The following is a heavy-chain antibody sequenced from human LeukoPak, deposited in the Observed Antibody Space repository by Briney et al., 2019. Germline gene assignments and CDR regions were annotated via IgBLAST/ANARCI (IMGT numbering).Heavy chain of an antibody. J-gene: IGHJ4*02. CDR2: ISSSSSYI. D-gene: IGHD3-22*01. Sequence: GGSLRLSCAASGFTFSSYSMNWVRQAPGKGLEWVSSISSSSSYIYYADSVKGRFTISRDNAKNSLYLQMNSLRAEDTAVYYCARDPNYDSSGYYYTPHYFDYWGQGTLVTVSS. V-gene: IGHV3-21*01. CDR1: GFTFSSYS. CDR3: ARDPNYDSSGYYYTPHYFDY.